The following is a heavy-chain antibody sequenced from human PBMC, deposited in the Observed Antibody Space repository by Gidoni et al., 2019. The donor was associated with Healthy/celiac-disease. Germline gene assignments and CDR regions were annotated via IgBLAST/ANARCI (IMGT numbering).Heavy chain of an antibody. V-gene: IGHV3-21*01. J-gene: IGHJ4*02. CDR1: RFPFSSYS. D-gene: IGHD6-6*01. CDR3: ARISGIAARPVDY. CDR2: ISSSSSYI. Sequence: EVQLVESGGGLVKPGGSLRLSCAASRFPFSSYSMNWVRQAPGKGLEWVSSISSSSSYIYYADSVKGRFTISRDNAKNSLYLQMNSLRAEDTAVYYCARISGIAARPVDYWGQGTLVTVSS.